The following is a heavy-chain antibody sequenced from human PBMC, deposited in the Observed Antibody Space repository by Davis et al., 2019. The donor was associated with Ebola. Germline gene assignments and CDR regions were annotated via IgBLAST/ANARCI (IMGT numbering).Heavy chain of an antibody. CDR1: GFSVSDNY. Sequence: GGSLRLSCEASGFSVSDNYMNWVRQAPGKGLEWVANIKQDGSEKYYVDSVKGRFTISRDNAKNSLYLQMNSLRVDDTAVYYCATTQWLREFDNWGQGTLVTVSS. V-gene: IGHV3-7*03. D-gene: IGHD6-19*01. CDR3: ATTQWLREFDN. J-gene: IGHJ4*02. CDR2: IKQDGSEK.